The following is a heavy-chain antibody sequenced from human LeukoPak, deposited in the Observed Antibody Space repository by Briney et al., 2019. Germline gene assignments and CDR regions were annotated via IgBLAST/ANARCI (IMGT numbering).Heavy chain of an antibody. CDR1: GGSISSYY. CDR3: ARERYSSGWYGDYFDY. Sequence: SETLSLTCTVSGGSISSYYWSWIRQAPGKGLEWIGYIYYSGSTNYNPSLKSRVTISVDTSKNQFSLKLSSVTAADTAVYYCARERYSSGWYGDYFDYWGQGTLVTVSS. CDR2: IYYSGST. V-gene: IGHV4-59*01. D-gene: IGHD6-19*01. J-gene: IGHJ4*02.